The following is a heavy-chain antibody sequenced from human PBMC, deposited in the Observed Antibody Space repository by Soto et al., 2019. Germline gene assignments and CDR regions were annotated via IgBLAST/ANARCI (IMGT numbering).Heavy chain of an antibody. CDR3: TRDPVPDSSGYFRFDY. Sequence: EVQLVESGGGLVKPGGSLRLSCAASGFRFSTYSMNWVRQAPGKGLEWVASISTTNSYIYYADSVRGRFTISRDNAKNSLFLQMNSLRAQDTAVYYCTRDPVPDSSGYFRFDYWGQGTLVTVSS. D-gene: IGHD3-22*01. CDR2: ISTTNSYI. J-gene: IGHJ4*02. CDR1: GFRFSTYS. V-gene: IGHV3-21*01.